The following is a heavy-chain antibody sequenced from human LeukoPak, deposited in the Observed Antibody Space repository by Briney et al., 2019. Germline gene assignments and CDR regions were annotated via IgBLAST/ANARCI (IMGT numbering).Heavy chain of an antibody. J-gene: IGHJ5*02. V-gene: IGHV3-30*04. D-gene: IGHD5-18*01. CDR2: ISHDGSNK. CDR3: ARGPATQLWFTPNWFDP. CDR1: GFTFSSYA. Sequence: PGRSLRLSCAASGFTFSSYAMHWVRQAPGKGLERVAVISHDGSNKYYADSVKGRSTISRDNSKNTLYLQMNSLRAEDTAVYYCARGPATQLWFTPNWFDPWGQGTLVTVSS.